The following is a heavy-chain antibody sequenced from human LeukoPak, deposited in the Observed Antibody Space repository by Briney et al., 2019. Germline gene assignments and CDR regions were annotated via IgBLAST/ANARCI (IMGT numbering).Heavy chain of an antibody. CDR2: ISGSGGST. Sequence: GGSLRLSCAASGFTCSSYAMSWVRQAPGKGLEWVSAISGSGGSTYYADSVKGRFTISRDNSKNTLYLQMKSLRAEDTAVYYCAKDQSLVLLWFGELSGFDYWGQGTLVTVSS. CDR3: AKDQSLVLLWFGELSGFDY. CDR1: GFTCSSYA. V-gene: IGHV3-23*01. D-gene: IGHD3-10*01. J-gene: IGHJ4*02.